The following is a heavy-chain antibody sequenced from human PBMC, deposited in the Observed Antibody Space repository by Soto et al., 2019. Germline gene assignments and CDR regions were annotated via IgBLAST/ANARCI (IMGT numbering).Heavy chain of an antibody. J-gene: IGHJ6*02. CDR2: ISSSSYT. CDR3: ARETRSYCSGGSCYLNYYYYYYGMDV. D-gene: IGHD2-15*01. CDR1: GFTFSDYY. Sequence: PGGSLRLSCAASGFTFSDYYMSWIRQAPGKGLEWVSYISSSSYTNYADSVKGRFTISRDNAKNSLYLQMNSLRAEDTAVYYCARETRSYCSGGSCYLNYYYYYYGMDVWGQGTTVTVSS. V-gene: IGHV3-11*06.